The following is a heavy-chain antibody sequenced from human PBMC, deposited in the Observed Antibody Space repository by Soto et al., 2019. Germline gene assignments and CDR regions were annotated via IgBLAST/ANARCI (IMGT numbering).Heavy chain of an antibody. J-gene: IGHJ4*02. CDR1: GFTFSSYG. CDR3: AKEDTVGATYYFDF. D-gene: IGHD1-26*01. CDR2: ISYDGTIQ. V-gene: IGHV3-30*18. Sequence: PGGSLRLSCAASGFTFSSYGMHWVRQTPGKGLEWVAVISYDGTIQYYGDSVKGRFTISRDNSKSTLYLQMNSLRAKDTAVYYCAKEDTVGATYYFDFWGQGTQVTVSS.